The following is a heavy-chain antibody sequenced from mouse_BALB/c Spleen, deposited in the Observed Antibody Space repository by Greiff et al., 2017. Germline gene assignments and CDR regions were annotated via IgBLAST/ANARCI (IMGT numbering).Heavy chain of an antibody. J-gene: IGHJ1*01. Sequence: QVQLQQSGPELVKPGASVRISCKASGYTFTSYYIHWVKQRPGQGLEWIGWIYPGNVNTKYNEKFKGKATLTADKSSSTAYMQLSSLTSEDSAVYFCARSYYSFYCYFDVWGAGTTVTVSS. CDR1: GYTFTSYY. V-gene: IGHV1S56*01. CDR3: ARSYYSFYCYFDV. D-gene: IGHD2-12*01. CDR2: IYPGNVNT.